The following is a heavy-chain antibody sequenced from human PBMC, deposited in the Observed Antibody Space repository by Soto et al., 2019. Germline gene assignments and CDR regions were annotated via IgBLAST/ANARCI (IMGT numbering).Heavy chain of an antibody. CDR3: ARGYNWNYGRGAGSLLFDY. CDR2: IYYSGST. D-gene: IGHD1-7*01. CDR1: GDSISSGDYY. V-gene: IGHV4-30-4*01. Sequence: ASETLSLTCTVSGDSISSGDYYWSLIRQSPGKGLEWIGYIYYSGSTYYNPSLKSRVTISVDTSKNQFSLKLSSVTAADTAVYHCARGYNWNYGRGAGSLLFDYWGHGTLVTVSS. J-gene: IGHJ4*01.